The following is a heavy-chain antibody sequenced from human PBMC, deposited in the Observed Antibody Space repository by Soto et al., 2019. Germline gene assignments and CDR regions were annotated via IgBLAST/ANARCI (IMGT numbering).Heavy chain of an antibody. V-gene: IGHV1-8*01. CDR3: ARGIPYLYYDFWSGYYPDYYYGMDV. J-gene: IGHJ6*02. CDR1: GYTFTSYD. Sequence: GASVKVSCKASGYTFTSYDINWVRQATGQGLEWMGWMNPNSGNTGYAQKFQGRVTMTRNTSISTAYMELSSLRSEDTAVYYCARGIPYLYYDFWSGYYPDYYYGMDVWGQGTTVTVSS. D-gene: IGHD3-3*01. CDR2: MNPNSGNT.